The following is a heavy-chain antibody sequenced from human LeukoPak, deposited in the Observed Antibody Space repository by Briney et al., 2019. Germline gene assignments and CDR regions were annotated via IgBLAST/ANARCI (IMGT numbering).Heavy chain of an antibody. Sequence: ASVKVSCKASGYTFTGYYMHWVRRAPGQGLEWMGWINPNSGGTNYAQKFQGRVTMTRDTSISTAYMELSRLRSDDTAVYYCARALWFGDLSDYWGQRTLVTVSS. V-gene: IGHV1-2*02. CDR3: ARALWFGDLSDY. CDR2: INPNSGGT. J-gene: IGHJ4*02. D-gene: IGHD3-10*01. CDR1: GYTFTGYY.